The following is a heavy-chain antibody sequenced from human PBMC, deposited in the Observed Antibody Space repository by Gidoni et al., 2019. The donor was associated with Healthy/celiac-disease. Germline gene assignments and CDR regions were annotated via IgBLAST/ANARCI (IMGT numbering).Heavy chain of an antibody. Sequence: QVQLVESGGGVVQPGRSLRLSCAASGFPFSSYCMHWVRQAPGKGLEWVAVISYDGSNKYYADSVKGRFTISRDNSKNTLYLQMNSLRAEDTAVYYCAKDSSSGWYQGGGFDYWGQGTLVTVSS. CDR1: GFPFSSYC. J-gene: IGHJ4*02. V-gene: IGHV3-30*18. CDR2: ISYDGSNK. D-gene: IGHD6-19*01. CDR3: AKDSSSGWYQGGGFDY.